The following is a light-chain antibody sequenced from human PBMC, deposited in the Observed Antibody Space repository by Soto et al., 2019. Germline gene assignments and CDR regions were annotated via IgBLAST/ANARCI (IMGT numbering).Light chain of an antibody. Sequence: QAVVTQPPSASGTPGQRVTISCSGSSSNIGTNFVYWYQQLPGTAPKLLIFSNAQRPSGVPDRFSGSRSGTSASLAISGLRSEDEADYYCAAWDDSLSGGVFGGGTKLTVL. V-gene: IGLV1-47*02. CDR3: AAWDDSLSGGV. CDR2: SNA. J-gene: IGLJ3*02. CDR1: SSNIGTNF.